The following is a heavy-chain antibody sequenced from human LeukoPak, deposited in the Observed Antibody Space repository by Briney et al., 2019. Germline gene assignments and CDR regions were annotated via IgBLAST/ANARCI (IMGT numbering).Heavy chain of an antibody. J-gene: IGHJ4*02. CDR1: GGSISSSSYY. D-gene: IGHD3-9*01. CDR2: IYYSGST. V-gene: IGHV4-39*01. CDR3: ARHRRDISTGSYFDY. Sequence: PSGTLSLTCTVSGGSISSSSYYWGWIRQPPGKGLEWIGSIYYSGSTYYNPSLKSRVTISVDTSKNQFSLKLSSVTAADTAVYYCARHRRDISTGSYFDYWGQGTLVTVSS.